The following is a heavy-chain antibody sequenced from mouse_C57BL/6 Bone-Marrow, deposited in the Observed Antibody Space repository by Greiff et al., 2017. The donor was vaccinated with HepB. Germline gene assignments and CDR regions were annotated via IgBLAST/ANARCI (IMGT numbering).Heavy chain of an antibody. D-gene: IGHD2-3*01. V-gene: IGHV1-82*01. CDR1: GYAFSSSW. CDR2: IYPGDGDT. CDR3: ASGGTYDFDY. J-gene: IGHJ2*01. Sequence: QVQLQQSGPELVKPGASVKISCKASGYAFSSSWMNWVKQRPGKGLEWIGRIYPGDGDTNYNGKFKGKATLTADKSSSTAYMQLSSLTSEDSAVYFCASGGTYDFDYWGQGTTLTVSS.